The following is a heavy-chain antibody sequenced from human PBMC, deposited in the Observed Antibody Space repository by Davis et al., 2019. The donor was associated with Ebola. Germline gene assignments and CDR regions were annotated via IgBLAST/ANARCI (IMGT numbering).Heavy chain of an antibody. V-gene: IGHV4-34*01. J-gene: IGHJ4*02. CDR1: GGSFSGYY. CDR2: INHSGST. Sequence: MPGGSLRLSCAVYGGSFSGYYWSWIRQPPGKGLEWIGEINHSGSTNYNPSLKSRVTISVDTSKNQFSLKVSSVTAADTAVYYCARAGVRLRFLEWRHEFDYWGQGTLVTVSS. D-gene: IGHD3-3*01. CDR3: ARAGVRLRFLEWRHEFDY.